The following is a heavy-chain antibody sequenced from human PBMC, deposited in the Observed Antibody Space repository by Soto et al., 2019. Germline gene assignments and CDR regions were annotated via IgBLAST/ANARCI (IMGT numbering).Heavy chain of an antibody. CDR1: GFTFSSYA. CDR3: AKDSARLVAATCFI. J-gene: IGHJ4*02. V-gene: IGHV3-23*01. D-gene: IGHD2-15*01. Sequence: GGSLRLSCAASGFTFSSYAMSWVRQAPGKGLEWVSAISGSGGSTYYADSVKGRFTISRDNSKNTLYLQMNSVRAEDTALYYCAKDSARLVAATCFIWGQGTLVTVSS. CDR2: ISGSGGST.